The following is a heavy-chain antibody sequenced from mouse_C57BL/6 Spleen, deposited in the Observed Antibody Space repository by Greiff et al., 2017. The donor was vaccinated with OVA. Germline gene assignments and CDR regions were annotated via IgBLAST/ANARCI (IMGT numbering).Heavy chain of an antibody. CDR3: ARHYYGSSYWYFDV. CDR1: GFSLTSYG. Sequence: VQRVESGPGLVAPSQSLSITCTVSGFSLTSYGVHWVRQPPGKGLEWLVVIWSDGSTTYNSALKSRLSISKDNSKSQVFLKMNSLQTDDTAMDYCARHYYGSSYWYFDVWGTGTTVTVSS. V-gene: IGHV2-6-1*01. D-gene: IGHD1-1*01. J-gene: IGHJ1*03. CDR2: IWSDGST.